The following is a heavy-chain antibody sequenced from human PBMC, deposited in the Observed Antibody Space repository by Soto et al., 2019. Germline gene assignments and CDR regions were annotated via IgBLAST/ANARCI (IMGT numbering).Heavy chain of an antibody. D-gene: IGHD1-1*01. Sequence: SETLSLTCSVSVVSISSGGFYWTWIRQHPGKGLEWIGFIYDSGSTYYNASLKSRVTISGDTSKNQFSLKLSSVTSADTALYYCGRGPRQLGGNSYYGMDVWGQGTMDTVSS. CDR2: IYDSGST. CDR3: GRGPRQLGGNSYYGMDV. V-gene: IGHV4-31*03. J-gene: IGHJ6*02. CDR1: VVSISSGGFY.